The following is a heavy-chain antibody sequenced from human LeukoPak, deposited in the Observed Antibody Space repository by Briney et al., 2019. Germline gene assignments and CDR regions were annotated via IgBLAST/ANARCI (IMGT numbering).Heavy chain of an antibody. Sequence: GASVKVSCKASGYTFTSYGISWVRQAPGQGLEWMGWISAYNGNTNYAQKLQGRVTMTTDTSTSTAYMELRSLRSDDTAVYYCARVQLSSSWYSVGDYWGQGTLVTVSS. D-gene: IGHD6-13*01. CDR1: GYTFTSYG. CDR2: ISAYNGNT. V-gene: IGHV1-18*01. CDR3: ARVQLSSSWYSVGDY. J-gene: IGHJ4*02.